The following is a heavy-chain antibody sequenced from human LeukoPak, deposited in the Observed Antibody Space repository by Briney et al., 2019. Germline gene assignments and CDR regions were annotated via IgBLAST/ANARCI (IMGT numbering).Heavy chain of an antibody. J-gene: IGHJ4*02. CDR1: GFTFSSYA. CDR3: AKGQGGNSFPVDC. D-gene: IGHD1-7*01. CDR2: ISAGGGST. V-gene: IGHV3-23*01. Sequence: PGGSLRLSCAASGFTFSSYAMSWVRQAPGKGLEWVSAISAGGGSTYYADSVKGRFTISRDNSKDTLSLQMNSLRAEDTALYYCAKGQGGNSFPVDCWGQGTLVSVSP.